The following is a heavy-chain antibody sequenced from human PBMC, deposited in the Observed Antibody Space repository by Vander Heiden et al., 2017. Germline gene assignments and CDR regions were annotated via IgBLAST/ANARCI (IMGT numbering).Heavy chain of an antibody. J-gene: IGHJ4*02. Sequence: EVQLVESGGGLVKPGGSLRLSCAASGFTFSSYSMNWVRQAPGKGLEWVSSISSSSSYIYDADSVKGRFTISRDNAKNSLYLQINSMRAEDTAVYYCARDRRVDPFDYWGQGTLVTVSS. CDR3: ARDRRVDPFDY. CDR2: ISSSSSYI. CDR1: GFTFSSYS. V-gene: IGHV3-21*01.